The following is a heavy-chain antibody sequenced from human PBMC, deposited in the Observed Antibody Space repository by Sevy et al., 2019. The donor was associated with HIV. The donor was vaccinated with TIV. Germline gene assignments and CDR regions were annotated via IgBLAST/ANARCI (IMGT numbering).Heavy chain of an antibody. CDR2: ISYDGSNK. D-gene: IGHD4-17*01. CDR1: GFAFSSYG. CDR3: AKLYYGDYVMYYYGMDV. J-gene: IGHJ6*02. Sequence: GGSLRLSCAASGFAFSSYGMHWVRQAPGKGLESVAVISYDGSNKYYADSVKGRFTISRDNSKNTLYLQMNSLRAEDTAVYYCAKLYYGDYVMYYYGMDVWGQGTTVTVSS. V-gene: IGHV3-30*18.